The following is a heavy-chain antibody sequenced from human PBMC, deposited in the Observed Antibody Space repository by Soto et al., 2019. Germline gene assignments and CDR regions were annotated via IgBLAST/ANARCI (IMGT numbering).Heavy chain of an antibody. V-gene: IGHV1-69*01. CDR3: PRQLTGDYYFPGLAF. D-gene: IGHD7-27*01. J-gene: IGHJ6*04. CDR2: IIPIFGTA. Sequence: CSTAPGGRIDSNALRSLRHSTRQGLEWMGGIIPIFGTANYAQKFQGRVTITADESTSTAYMELSSLRSEDTAVFYFPRQLTGDYYFPGLAFWGKGSTVTVS. CDR1: GGRIDSNA.